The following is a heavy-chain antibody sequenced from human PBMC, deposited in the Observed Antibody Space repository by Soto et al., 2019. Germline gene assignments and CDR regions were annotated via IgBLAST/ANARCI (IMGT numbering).Heavy chain of an antibody. CDR2: INPNSGGT. Sequence: ASVKVSCKASGYTFTGYYMHWVRQAPGQGLEWMGWINPNSGGTNYAQKFQGWVTMTRDTSMSTAYMELSRLRSDDTAVYYCARDLPYYDILTGPTLDAFDIWGQGTLVTVSS. D-gene: IGHD3-9*01. J-gene: IGHJ3*02. CDR3: ARDLPYYDILTGPTLDAFDI. V-gene: IGHV1-2*04. CDR1: GYTFTGYY.